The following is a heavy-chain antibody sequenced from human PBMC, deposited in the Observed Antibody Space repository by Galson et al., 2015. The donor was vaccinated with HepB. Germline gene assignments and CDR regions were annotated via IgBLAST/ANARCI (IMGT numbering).Heavy chain of an antibody. D-gene: IGHD1-14*01. V-gene: IGHV7-4-1*02. J-gene: IGHJ5*02. Sequence: SVKVSCKASGYTLTNYAMNWVRQAPGQGLEWMGWINTNTGNPTYAQGFTGRFVFSLDTSVSTAYLQISSLKAEDTAVYYCARDGARRFYNWFDPWGQGTLVTVSS. CDR1: GYTLTNYA. CDR2: INTNTGNP. CDR3: ARDGARRFYNWFDP.